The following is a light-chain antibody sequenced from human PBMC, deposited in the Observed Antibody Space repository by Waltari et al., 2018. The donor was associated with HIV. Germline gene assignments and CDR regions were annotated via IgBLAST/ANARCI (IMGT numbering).Light chain of an antibody. CDR3: QQSYSNPRT. Sequence: DIQMTQSPSSLSASVGDRVTITCRASQSIGNNLIWYQQRPGKAPKLLIYGAYSLQSGVPSRFSGSGSGTDFTLTISSLQPEDFATYHCQQSYSNPRTFGQGTKVEI. V-gene: IGKV1-39*01. CDR2: GAY. CDR1: QSIGNN. J-gene: IGKJ1*01.